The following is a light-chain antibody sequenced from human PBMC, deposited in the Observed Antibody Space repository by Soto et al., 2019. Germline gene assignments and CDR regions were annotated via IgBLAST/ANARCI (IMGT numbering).Light chain of an antibody. V-gene: IGLV1-40*01. CDR2: GNR. Sequence: QPVLTQPPSVSGAPGQRVTISCTGKSSNLGAGYDVHWYQQLPGAAPKLVIFGNRNRPSGVPERFSGSKSGTSASLAITGLQTEDEADYYCQAYDYSLTASVFGGGTKLTVL. CDR1: SSNLGAGYD. J-gene: IGLJ3*02. CDR3: QAYDYSLTASV.